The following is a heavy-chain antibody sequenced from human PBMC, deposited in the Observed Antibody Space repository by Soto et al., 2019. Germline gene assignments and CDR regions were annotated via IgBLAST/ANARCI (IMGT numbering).Heavy chain of an antibody. CDR3: ARAEGYYDILTGYSN. J-gene: IGHJ4*02. CDR2: INWNGGST. CDR1: GFTFDDYA. Sequence: GGSLRLSCAASGFTFDDYAMSWVRQAPGKGLEWVSGINWNGGSTGYADSVKGRFTISRDNAKNSLYLQMSSLRAEDTALYYCARAEGYYDILTGYSNWGQGTLVTVSS. D-gene: IGHD3-9*01. V-gene: IGHV3-20*04.